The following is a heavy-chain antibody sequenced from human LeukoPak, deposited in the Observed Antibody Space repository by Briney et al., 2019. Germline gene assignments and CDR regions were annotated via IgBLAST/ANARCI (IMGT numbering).Heavy chain of an antibody. CDR2: IYYSGST. Sequence: PSETLSLTCTVSGGSISSGDCYWSWIRQPPGKGLEWIGYIYYSGSTYYNPSLKSRVTISVDTSKNQFSLKLSSVTAADTAVYYCARVRRDGSCCEYCSSTSCYIFDGMDVWGQGTTVTVSS. V-gene: IGHV4-30-4*01. J-gene: IGHJ6*02. D-gene: IGHD2-2*02. CDR3: ARVRRDGSCCEYCSSTSCYIFDGMDV. CDR1: GGSISSGDCY.